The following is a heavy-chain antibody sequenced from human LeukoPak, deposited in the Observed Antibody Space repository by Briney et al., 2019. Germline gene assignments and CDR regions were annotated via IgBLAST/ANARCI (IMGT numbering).Heavy chain of an antibody. J-gene: IGHJ4*02. CDR3: ARYTSGWFMQDY. V-gene: IGHV5-51*01. CDR2: IYPADSDT. Sequence: GESLKISCKGSGYIFTNYWIAWVRQMPGKGLEWMGIIYPADSDTRYSPSFQGQVTISADKSISTAYLQWSSLKASDTAIYYCARYTSGWFMQDYWGQGTLVTVSS. D-gene: IGHD6-19*01. CDR1: GYIFTNYW.